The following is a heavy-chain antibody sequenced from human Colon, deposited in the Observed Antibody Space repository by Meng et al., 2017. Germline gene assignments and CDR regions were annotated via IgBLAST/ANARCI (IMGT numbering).Heavy chain of an antibody. Sequence: GGSLRLSCAASGFTFSSYAMSWVRQAPGKGLEWVSAISGSGGSTCYADSVKGRFTISRDNSKNTLYLQMNSLRAEDTAVYYCAKLSGYSSSWYFDYWGQGTLVTVSS. J-gene: IGHJ4*02. CDR3: AKLSGYSSSWYFDY. D-gene: IGHD6-13*01. V-gene: IGHV3-23*01. CDR2: ISGSGGST. CDR1: GFTFSSYA.